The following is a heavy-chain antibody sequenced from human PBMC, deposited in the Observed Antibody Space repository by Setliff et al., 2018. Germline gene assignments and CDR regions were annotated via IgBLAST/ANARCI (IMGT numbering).Heavy chain of an antibody. CDR3: ARAAKYDSSGYYGFWFDP. V-gene: IGHV4-34*01. CDR1: GASFSDYY. D-gene: IGHD3-22*01. Sequence: SETLSLTCAVSGASFSDYYWTWIRQSPGKGLEWIGEINHSGSTNYNPSLKSRVTISVDTSKDQFSLRLSSVTAADTAVYYCARAAKYDSSGYYGFWFDPWGQGNLVTVSS. J-gene: IGHJ5*02. CDR2: INHSGST.